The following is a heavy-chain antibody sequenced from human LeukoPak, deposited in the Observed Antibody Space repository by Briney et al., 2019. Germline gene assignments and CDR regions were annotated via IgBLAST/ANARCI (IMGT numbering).Heavy chain of an antibody. J-gene: IGHJ4*02. CDR3: AKPPRNVAARQSHFDY. CDR2: INAGNGNT. Sequence: ASVKVSCKASGYTFTSYAMHWVRQAPGQRLEWMGWINAGNGNTKYSQKFQGRVTITRDTSASTAYMELSSLRSEDTAVYYCAKPPRNVAARQSHFDYWGQGTLVTVSS. D-gene: IGHD6-6*01. CDR1: GYTFTSYA. V-gene: IGHV1-3*01.